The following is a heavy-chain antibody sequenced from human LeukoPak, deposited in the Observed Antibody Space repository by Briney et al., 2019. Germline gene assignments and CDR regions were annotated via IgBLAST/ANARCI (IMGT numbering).Heavy chain of an antibody. CDR2: INPSGGST. V-gene: IGHV1-46*01. Sequence: VASVKVSCKASGYTFTSYYMHWVRQAPGQGLEWMGIINPSGGSTNYAQKFQGRVTITADKSTSTAYMELSSLRSEDTAVYYCARAASRDIVVVPAAIDQQSSPFDYWGQGTLVTVSS. J-gene: IGHJ4*02. CDR1: GYTFTSYY. CDR3: ARAASRDIVVVPAAIDQQSSPFDY. D-gene: IGHD2-2*01.